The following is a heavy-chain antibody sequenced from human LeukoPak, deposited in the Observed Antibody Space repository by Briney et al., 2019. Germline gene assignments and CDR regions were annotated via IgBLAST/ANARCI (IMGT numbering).Heavy chain of an antibody. CDR2: IYYSGST. V-gene: IGHV4-30-4*08. D-gene: IGHD3-22*01. CDR3: ARADYYDSSGYSGLYLDY. J-gene: IGHJ4*02. Sequence: TSETLSLTCAVSGGSISSGGYSWSWIRQPPGKGLEWIGYIYYSGSTYYNPSLKSRVTISVDTSKNQFSLKLSSVTAADTAVYYCARADYYDSSGYSGLYLDYWGQGTLVTVSS. CDR1: GGSISSGGYS.